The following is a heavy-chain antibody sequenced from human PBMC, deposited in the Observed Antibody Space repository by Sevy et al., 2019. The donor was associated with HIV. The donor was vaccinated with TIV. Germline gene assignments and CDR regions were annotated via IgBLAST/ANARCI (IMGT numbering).Heavy chain of an antibody. Sequence: ASVKVSCKASGGTFSSYAISWVRQAPGQGLEWMGGIIPIFGTANYAQKFQGRVTITADKSTSTAYMELSSLRSEDTAMYYCAREGPGTVVVPAVTKYNWFDPWGQGTLVTVSS. CDR1: GGTFSSYA. V-gene: IGHV1-69*06. J-gene: IGHJ5*02. CDR2: IIPIFGTA. D-gene: IGHD2-2*01. CDR3: AREGPGTVVVPAVTKYNWFDP.